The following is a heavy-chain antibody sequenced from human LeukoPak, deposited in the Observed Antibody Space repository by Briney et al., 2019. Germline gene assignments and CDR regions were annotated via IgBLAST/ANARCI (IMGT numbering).Heavy chain of an antibody. J-gene: IGHJ5*02. CDR2: IYYSGST. V-gene: IGHV4-30-4*08. CDR3: ARSSTNISGGFDP. Sequence: PSETPSLTCTVSGGSISSGDYYWSWIRQPPGKGLEWIGYIYYSGSTYYNPSLKSRVTISVDTSKNQFSLKLSSATAADTAVYYCARSSTNISGGFDPWGQGTLVTVSS. CDR1: GGSISSGDYY. D-gene: IGHD2-2*01.